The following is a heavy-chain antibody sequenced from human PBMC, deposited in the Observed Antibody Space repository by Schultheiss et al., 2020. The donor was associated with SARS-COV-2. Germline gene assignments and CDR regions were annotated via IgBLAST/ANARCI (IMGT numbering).Heavy chain of an antibody. CDR3: ARDRGIAARPWGWFDP. CDR2: INHSGST. V-gene: IGHV4-34*01. Sequence: SETLSLTCTVSGGSISSYYWSWIRQPPGKGLEWIGEINHSGSTNYNPSLKSRVTISVDTSKNQFSLKLSSVTAADTAVYYCARDRGIAARPWGWFDPWGQGTLVTVSS. CDR1: GGSISSYY. D-gene: IGHD6-6*01. J-gene: IGHJ5*02.